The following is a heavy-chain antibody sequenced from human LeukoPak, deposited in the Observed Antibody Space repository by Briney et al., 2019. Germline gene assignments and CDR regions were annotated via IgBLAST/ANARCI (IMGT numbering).Heavy chain of an antibody. CDR2: FDPEDGET. CDR3: ATVKQFSGYDSDYYYYMDV. Sequence: ASVKVSCEVSGYTLTELSMHWVRQAPGKGLEWMGGFDPEDGETIYAQKFQGRVTMTEDTSTDTAYMELSSLRSEDTAVYYCATVKQFSGYDSDYYYYMDVWGKGTTVTVSS. CDR1: GYTLTELS. J-gene: IGHJ6*03. D-gene: IGHD5-12*01. V-gene: IGHV1-24*01.